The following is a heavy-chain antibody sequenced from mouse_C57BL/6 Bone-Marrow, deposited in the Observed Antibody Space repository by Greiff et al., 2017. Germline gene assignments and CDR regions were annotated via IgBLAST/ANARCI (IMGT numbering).Heavy chain of an antibody. D-gene: IGHD1-1*01. J-gene: IGHJ2*01. Sequence: QVQLQQSGAELARPGASVKLSCKASGYTFTSYGISWVKQRTGQGLEWIGEIYPRSGNTYYNEKFKGKATLTADKSSSTAYMELRSLTSEDSAVYFCARRYHYYGSTLYYFDYWGQGTTLTVSS. CDR2: IYPRSGNT. CDR3: ARRYHYYGSTLYYFDY. V-gene: IGHV1-81*01. CDR1: GYTFTSYG.